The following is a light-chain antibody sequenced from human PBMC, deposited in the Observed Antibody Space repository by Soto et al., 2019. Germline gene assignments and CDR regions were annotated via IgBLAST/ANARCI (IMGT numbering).Light chain of an antibody. CDR1: QSVSSY. CDR3: QQRSNWPPT. CDR2: DAS. J-gene: IGKJ4*01. V-gene: IGKV3-11*01. Sequence: EIVLTQSPAILSLSPGERATLSWRASQSVSSYLAWYQQKPGQAPRLLIYDASNRATGIPARFSGSGSGTDFTLTISSLEPEDFAVYYCQQRSNWPPTFGGGTKVEIK.